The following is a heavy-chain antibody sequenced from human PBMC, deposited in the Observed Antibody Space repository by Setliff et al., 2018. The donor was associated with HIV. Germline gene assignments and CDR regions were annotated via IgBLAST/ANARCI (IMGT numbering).Heavy chain of an antibody. CDR3: ASPTSIAVAGTHRGKDYYYYGMDV. V-gene: IGHV1-69*13. Sequence: SVKVSCKASGGTFSSYAISWVRQAPGQGLERMGGIIPIFGTANYAQKFQGRVTITADESTSTAYMELSSLRSEDTAVYYCASPTSIAVAGTHRGKDYYYYGMDVWGQGTTVTVSS. CDR2: IIPIFGTA. J-gene: IGHJ6*02. D-gene: IGHD6-19*01. CDR1: GGTFSSYA.